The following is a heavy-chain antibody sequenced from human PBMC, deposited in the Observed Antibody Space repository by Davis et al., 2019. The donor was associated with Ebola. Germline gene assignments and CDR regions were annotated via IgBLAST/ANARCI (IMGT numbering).Heavy chain of an antibody. J-gene: IGHJ4*02. Sequence: PGGSLRLSCETSGFIFRNYVMSWVRQAPGKGLEWVSAISGSGSRPYYADSVRGRFTISRDNAKNSLYLQMNSLIAEDTAVYYCARRIDYWGQGTLVTVSS. CDR1: GFIFRNYV. CDR3: ARRIDY. V-gene: IGHV3-23*01. CDR2: ISGSGSRP.